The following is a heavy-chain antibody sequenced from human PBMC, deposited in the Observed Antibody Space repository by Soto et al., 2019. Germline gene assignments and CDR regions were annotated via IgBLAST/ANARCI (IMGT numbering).Heavy chain of an antibody. CDR2: IYYSGST. V-gene: IGHV4-61*01. D-gene: IGHD4-17*01. Sequence: SETLSLTCTVSGGSVSSGSYYWSWIRQPPGKGLEWIGYIYYSGSTNYNPSLKSRVTISVDTSKNQFSLKLSSVTAADTAVYYCASGWGDAYGDYLYFDYWGQGTLVTVSS. CDR1: GGSVSSGSYY. J-gene: IGHJ4*02. CDR3: ASGWGDAYGDYLYFDY.